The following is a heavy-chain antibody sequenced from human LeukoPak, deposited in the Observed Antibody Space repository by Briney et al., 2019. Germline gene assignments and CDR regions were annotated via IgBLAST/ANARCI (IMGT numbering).Heavy chain of an antibody. CDR1: GFTSSSYS. D-gene: IGHD3-10*01. J-gene: IGHJ4*02. V-gene: IGHV3-21*01. CDR2: ISSSSSYI. CDR3: ARVEGITVVRGVI. Sequence: PGGSLRLSCAASGFTSSSYSMNWVRQAPGKGLEWVSSISSSSSYIYYADSVKGRFTISRDNAKNSLYLQMNSLRAEDTAVYYCARVEGITVVRGVIWGQGTLVTVSS.